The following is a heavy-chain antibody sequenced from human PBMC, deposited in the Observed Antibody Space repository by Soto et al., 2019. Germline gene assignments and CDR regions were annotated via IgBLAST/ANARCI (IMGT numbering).Heavy chain of an antibody. D-gene: IGHD3-9*01. CDR1: GYTFTSYG. CDR2: ISAYNGNT. Sequence: ASVKVSCKASGYTFTSYGISWVRQAPGQGLEWMGWISAYNGNTNYAQKFQGRVTITADKSTSTAYMELSSLRSEDTAVYYCARVAGPLFDDILAPPNWFDPWGQGTLVTV. J-gene: IGHJ5*02. V-gene: IGHV1-18*01. CDR3: ARVAGPLFDDILAPPNWFDP.